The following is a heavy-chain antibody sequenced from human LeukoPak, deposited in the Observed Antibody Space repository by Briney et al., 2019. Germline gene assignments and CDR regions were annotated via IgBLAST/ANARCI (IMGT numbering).Heavy chain of an antibody. Sequence: SETLTLTCAVSGGSISSSNWYWWGRQPPGGGLEGCGGINHSSSINYNHSLKSRLTISVDKSKNQLSLQLSSVTAADTAVYYCARGLEGYNLELVCWGQGTLVTVS. CDR2: INHSSSI. J-gene: IGHJ4*02. CDR3: ARGLEGYNLELVC. V-gene: IGHV4-4*02. CDR1: GGSISSSNW. D-gene: IGHD5-24*01.